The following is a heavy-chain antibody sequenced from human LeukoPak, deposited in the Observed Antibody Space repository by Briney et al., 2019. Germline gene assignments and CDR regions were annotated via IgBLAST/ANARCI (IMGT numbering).Heavy chain of an antibody. V-gene: IGHV4-38-2*01. J-gene: IGHJ4*02. D-gene: IGHD3-22*01. CDR1: GYSISSGYY. Sequence: PSETLSLTCAVSGYSISSGYYWGWIRQPPGKGLEWIGSIYHSGSTYYNPSLKSRVTISVDTSKNQFSLKLSSVTAADTAVYYCARVRKQAMIVVVITKGGYFDYWGQGTLVTVSS. CDR3: ARVRKQAMIVVVITKGGYFDY. CDR2: IYHSGST.